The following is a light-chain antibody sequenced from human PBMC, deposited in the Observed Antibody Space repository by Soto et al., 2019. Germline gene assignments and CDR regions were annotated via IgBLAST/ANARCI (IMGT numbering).Light chain of an antibody. CDR3: QSYDSSLSGWV. V-gene: IGLV1-40*01. Sequence: QAVLTQPPSVSGAPGQRVTISCTGSSSKIGAGYDVHWYQQLPGTAPKLLIYGNSNRPSGVPDRFSGSKSGTSASLVITGLQAEDEADYYCQSYDSSLSGWVFGGGTKLTVL. CDR1: SSKIGAGYD. J-gene: IGLJ3*02. CDR2: GNS.